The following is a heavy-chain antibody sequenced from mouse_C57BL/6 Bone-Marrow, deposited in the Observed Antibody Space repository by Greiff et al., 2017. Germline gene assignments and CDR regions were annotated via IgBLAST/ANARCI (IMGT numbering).Heavy chain of an antibody. D-gene: IGHD6-2*01. V-gene: IGHV5-6*01. CDR3: ARPSPFAY. CDR1: GFTFSSYG. CDR2: ISSGGSYT. J-gene: IGHJ3*01. Sequence: EVQRVESGGDLVKPGGSLKLSCAASGFTFSSYGMSWVRQTPDKRLEWVATISSGGSYTYYPDSVKGRFTISSDNAKNTLYLQMSSLKSEDTAMYYCARPSPFAYWGQGTLVTVSA.